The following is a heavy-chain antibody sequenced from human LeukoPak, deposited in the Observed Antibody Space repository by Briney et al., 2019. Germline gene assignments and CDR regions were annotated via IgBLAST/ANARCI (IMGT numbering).Heavy chain of an antibody. J-gene: IGHJ4*02. CDR2: ISSTSSYI. Sequence: GGSLRLSCAASGFTFSTYSMNWVRQAPGKGLEWVSSISSTSSYIYYADSVKGRFTISRDNAQKSLYLQMNSLRAEDTAVYYCARVGYSCGWYFDYWGQGTLVTVSS. D-gene: IGHD6-19*01. V-gene: IGHV3-21*01. CDR1: GFTFSTYS. CDR3: ARVGYSCGWYFDY.